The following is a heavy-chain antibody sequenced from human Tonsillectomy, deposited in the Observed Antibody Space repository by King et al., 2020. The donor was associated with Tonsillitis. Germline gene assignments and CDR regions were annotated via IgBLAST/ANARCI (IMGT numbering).Heavy chain of an antibody. CDR2: IYPGDSDI. CDR3: ARFTTFGSLGELAY. D-gene: IGHD3-3*01. Sequence: EFQLVQSGAVVKKPGESLNISCQGSGYRFATYWVAWVRQMPGKGLEWVGIIYPGDSDIKYSPSFQGRVTISVDMSISTAYLQWNSLKASDTAIYYCARFTTFGSLGELAYWGQGTLVTVSS. CDR1: GYRFATYW. J-gene: IGHJ4*02. V-gene: IGHV5-51*01.